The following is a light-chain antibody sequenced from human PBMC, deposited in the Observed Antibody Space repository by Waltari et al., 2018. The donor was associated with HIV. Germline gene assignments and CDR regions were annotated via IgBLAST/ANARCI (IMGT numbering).Light chain of an antibody. V-gene: IGKV1-39*01. J-gene: IGKJ3*01. Sequence: DIQMTQSPSSLSASVGDRVSISCRASQAVANKVNWFQQKPGKAPKVLIYDTSRLPNGVPSRFSGSGSGTDFTLTINGVQPDDFASYFCQQIFSFTLTFGPGTKVDVK. CDR3: QQIFSFTLT. CDR2: DTS. CDR1: QAVANK.